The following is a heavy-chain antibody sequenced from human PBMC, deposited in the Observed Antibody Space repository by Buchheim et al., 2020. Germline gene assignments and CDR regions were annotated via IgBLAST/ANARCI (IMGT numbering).Heavy chain of an antibody. CDR3: ARGATLDY. CDR2: INHSGST. CDR1: GGSFSGYF. J-gene: IGHJ4*02. V-gene: IGHV4-34*01. Sequence: QVQLQQWGAGLLKPLETLSPTCAVFGGSFSGYFCSWIRQPPGQGLEWIGEINHSGSTNYNPTLNSRVTISVDTSKKQFYLKLSSVTAADTAVYYCARGATLDYWGQGTL.